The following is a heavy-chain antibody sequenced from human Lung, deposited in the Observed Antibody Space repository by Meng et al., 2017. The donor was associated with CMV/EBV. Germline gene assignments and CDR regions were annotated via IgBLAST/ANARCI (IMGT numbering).Heavy chain of an antibody. D-gene: IGHD2-2*01. CDR2: IYYSGST. V-gene: IGHV4-59*01. J-gene: IGHJ6*02. CDR1: GHPITTYY. CDR3: ARDRAAIGYSYYVMYV. Sequence: SXTLSLTCTVSGHPITTYYWSWIRQPPGKGLEWIGYIYYSGSTNYNPSLRSRVSISVDTSKNQCSLELSSVTAADTAIYYCARDRAAIGYSYYVMYVWGHGXTVTVSS.